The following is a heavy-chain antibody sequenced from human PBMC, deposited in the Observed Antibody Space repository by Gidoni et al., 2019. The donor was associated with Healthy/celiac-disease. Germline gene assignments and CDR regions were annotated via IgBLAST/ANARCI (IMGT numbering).Heavy chain of an antibody. CDR3: AKSSGDYVYGFYFDY. J-gene: IGHJ4*02. D-gene: IGHD4-17*01. V-gene: IGHV3-23*01. Sequence: FSSYAMSWVRQAPGKGLEWVSAISGSGGSTYYADSVKGRFTISRDNSKNTLYLQMNSLRAEDTAVYYCAKSSGDYVYGFYFDYWGQGTLVTVSS. CDR1: FSSYA. CDR2: ISGSGGST.